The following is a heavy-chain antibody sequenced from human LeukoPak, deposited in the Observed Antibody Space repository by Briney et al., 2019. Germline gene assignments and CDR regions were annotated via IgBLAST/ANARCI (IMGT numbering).Heavy chain of an antibody. CDR2: TYYSGST. D-gene: IGHD3-10*01. J-gene: IGHJ4*02. CDR1: GGSISSSYYY. Sequence: SETLSLTCTVSGGSISSSYYYWGWIRQPPGKGLEWIGNTYYSGSTYYNPSLKSRVTISVDTSKNQFSLKLRSVTAADTAVYYCARESSGSSARDYWGQGTLVTVSS. V-gene: IGHV4-39*07. CDR3: ARESSGSSARDY.